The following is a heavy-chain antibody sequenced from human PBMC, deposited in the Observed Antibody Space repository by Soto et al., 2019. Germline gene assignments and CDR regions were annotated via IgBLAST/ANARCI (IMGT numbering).Heavy chain of an antibody. V-gene: IGHV3-53*01. J-gene: IGHJ6*02. Sequence: GGSLRLSCAVSGFTVSNNYMSWVRQAPGKGLEGVSVIYSGGYTAYGDSVKGRFTISRDNSKNTLYLQMNSLRADDTAVYYCARGGYYRRYYYYYGMDVWGQGTTVTVSS. D-gene: IGHD3-3*01. CDR2: IYSGGYT. CDR1: GFTVSNNY. CDR3: ARGGYYRRYYYYYGMDV.